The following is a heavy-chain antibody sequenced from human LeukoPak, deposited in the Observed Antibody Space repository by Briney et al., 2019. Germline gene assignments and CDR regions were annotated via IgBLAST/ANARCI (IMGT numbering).Heavy chain of an antibody. V-gene: IGHV3-15*01. CDR2: VKSKSAGETT. D-gene: IGHD3-10*01. CDR3: TLIQGWGSGSYYRDF. J-gene: IGHJ4*02. CDR1: GLSISNDW. Sequence: GGSLRLSCAASGLSISNDWMIWVRQAPGKGLEWVARVKSKSAGETTDYAAPVRGRFTISRDDSKNTLYLQMNSLKTEDTAVYYCTLIQGWGSGSYYRDFWGQGTLVTVSS.